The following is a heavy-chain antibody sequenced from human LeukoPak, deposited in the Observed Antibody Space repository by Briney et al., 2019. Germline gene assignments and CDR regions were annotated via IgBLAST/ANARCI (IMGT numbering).Heavy chain of an antibody. Sequence: GGSLRLSCAASGFTFSSYGMHWVRQAPGKGLEWVAFIRYDGSNKYYADSVKGRFTISRDNSKNTLYLQMNSLRAEDTAVYYCAKEFVTMVRGAPQGYWGQGTLVTVSS. V-gene: IGHV3-30*02. D-gene: IGHD3-10*01. CDR3: AKEFVTMVRGAPQGY. CDR1: GFTFSSYG. CDR2: IRYDGSNK. J-gene: IGHJ4*02.